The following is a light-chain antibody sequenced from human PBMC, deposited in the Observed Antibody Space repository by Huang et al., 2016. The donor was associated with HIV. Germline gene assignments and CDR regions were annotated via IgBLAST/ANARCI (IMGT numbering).Light chain of an antibody. V-gene: IGKV3-15*01. CDR3: QQYNDWPPT. Sequence: EKLMTQSPVTLFVSPGERANLSCRASQSFSSNLAWYQQKPGQAPRLLIYGASTGATGIPVRFSGSGSGTEFTLTISSLQSEDFAVYYCQQYNDWPPTFGQGTKVEI. CDR1: QSFSSN. CDR2: GAS. J-gene: IGKJ1*01.